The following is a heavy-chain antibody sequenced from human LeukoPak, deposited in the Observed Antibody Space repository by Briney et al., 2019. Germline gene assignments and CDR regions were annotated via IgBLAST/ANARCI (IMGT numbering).Heavy chain of an antibody. J-gene: IGHJ4*02. CDR1: GYTFTGYY. Sequence: ASVKVSCKASGYTFTGYYMHWVRQAPGQGLEWMGWINPNSGGTNYAQKFQGRVTMTRDTSISTAYMELSRLRSDDTAVYYCAREPSSSTAPFDYWGQGTLVTVSS. D-gene: IGHD2-2*01. CDR2: INPNSGGT. V-gene: IGHV1-2*02. CDR3: AREPSSSTAPFDY.